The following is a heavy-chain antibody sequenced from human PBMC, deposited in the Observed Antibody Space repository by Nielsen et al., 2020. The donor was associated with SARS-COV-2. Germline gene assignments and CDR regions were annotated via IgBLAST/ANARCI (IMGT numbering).Heavy chain of an antibody. J-gene: IGHJ4*02. CDR1: GFTFSNYA. Sequence: GGSLRLSCAASGFTFSNYAIYWVRQAPGKGLEWVSGISASGGAKTYADSVKGRFPISRDNSKNTLHLQMNSLRAEDTAVYYCAKEQRYCSGNSCYSYYFDYWGRGTLVTVSS. CDR2: ISASGGAK. V-gene: IGHV3-23*01. D-gene: IGHD2-15*01. CDR3: AKEQRYCSGNSCYSYYFDY.